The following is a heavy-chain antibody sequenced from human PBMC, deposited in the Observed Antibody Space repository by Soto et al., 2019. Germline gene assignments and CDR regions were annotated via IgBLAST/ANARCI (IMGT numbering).Heavy chain of an antibody. D-gene: IGHD5-18*01. CDR3: ARAICGYSYGCFDY. CDR2: IWYDGSNK. J-gene: IGHJ4*02. CDR1: GFTFSSYG. Sequence: PGGSLRLSCAASGFTFSSYGMHWVRQAPGKGLEWVAVIWYDGSNKYYADSVKGRFTISRDNSKNTLYLQMNSLRAEDTAVYYCARAICGYSYGCFDYWGQGTLVTVSS. V-gene: IGHV3-33*01.